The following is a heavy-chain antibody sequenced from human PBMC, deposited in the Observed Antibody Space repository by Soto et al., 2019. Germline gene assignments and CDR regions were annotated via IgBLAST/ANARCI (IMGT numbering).Heavy chain of an antibody. CDR2: INAYSTYT. CDR3: ARDGVSSTEYTWNYGTYFDY. V-gene: IGHV1-18*01. D-gene: IGHD1-7*01. Sequence: QGLEWMGWINAYSTYTDYAQNLQGRVTMTTDRSTSTAYMELRSLRPDDTAMYYCARDGVSSTEYTWNYGTYFDYWGQGALVTVSS. J-gene: IGHJ4*02.